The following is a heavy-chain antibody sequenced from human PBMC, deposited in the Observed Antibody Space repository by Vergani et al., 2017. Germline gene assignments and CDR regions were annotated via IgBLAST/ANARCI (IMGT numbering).Heavy chain of an antibody. CDR3: ARDLGYCSGGSCYT. CDR2: IIPILGIA. J-gene: IGHJ4*02. CDR1: GGTFSSYT. V-gene: IGHV1-69*08. Sequence: QVQLVQSGAEVKKPGSSVKVSCKASGGTFSSYTISWVRQAPGQGLEWMGRIIPILGIANYAQKFQGRVTITADKSTSTAYMELSSLRSEDTAVYYCARDLGYCSGGSCYTWGQGTLVTGAS. D-gene: IGHD2-15*01.